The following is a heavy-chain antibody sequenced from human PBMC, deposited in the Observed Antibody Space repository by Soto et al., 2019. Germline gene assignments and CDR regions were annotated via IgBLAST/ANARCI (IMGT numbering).Heavy chain of an antibody. CDR2: ISTDLRAL. CDR1: GFTISTYH. Sequence: GGSLRLSCAASGFTISTYHLNWVRQAPGKGLEWVSYISTDLRALYYADSVRGRFTISRDNAKNSLYLQMTSLRDEDTGVYYCTRDGRRGYDMDVWGQGTTVTVSS. V-gene: IGHV3-48*02. CDR3: TRDGRRGYDMDV. D-gene: IGHD1-26*01. J-gene: IGHJ6*02.